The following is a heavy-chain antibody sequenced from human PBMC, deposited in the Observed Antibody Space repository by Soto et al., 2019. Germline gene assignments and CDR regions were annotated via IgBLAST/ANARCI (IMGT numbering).Heavy chain of an antibody. J-gene: IGHJ6*03. CDR2: ISAYNGNT. V-gene: IGHV1-18*01. CDR1: GYTFTSYG. CDR3: AREYRRYDILTGYYSYYYYMDV. D-gene: IGHD3-9*01. Sequence: EASVKVSCKASGYTFTSYGISWVRQAPGQGLEWMGWISAYNGNTNYAQKLQGRVTMTTDTSTSTAYMELRSLRSDDTAVYYCAREYRRYDILTGYYSYYYYMDVWGKGTTVTVSS.